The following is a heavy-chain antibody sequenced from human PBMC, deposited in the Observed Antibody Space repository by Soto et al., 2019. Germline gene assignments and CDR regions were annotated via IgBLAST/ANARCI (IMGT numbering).Heavy chain of an antibody. CDR3: ARAIVSRYFYYMEV. D-gene: IGHD3-22*01. CDR2: INPSGGST. V-gene: IGHV1-46*03. J-gene: IGHJ6*03. Sequence: QVQLVQSGAEVKKPGASVKVSCKASGYTFTSYYMHWVRQAPGQGLEWMGIINPSGGSTSHAQKSQGSVTMTRDKSTSTVYMELSSLRSEETAVYYCARAIVSRYFYYMEVWGKGTKVTVSS. CDR1: GYTFTSYY.